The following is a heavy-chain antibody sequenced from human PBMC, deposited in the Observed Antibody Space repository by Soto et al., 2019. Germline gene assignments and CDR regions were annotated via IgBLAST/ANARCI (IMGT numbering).Heavy chain of an antibody. V-gene: IGHV4-30-4*01. CDR1: GASISSADYY. J-gene: IGHJ4*01. D-gene: IGHD3-10*01. CDR3: ASIWFGDFDY. CDR2: FHSSGAT. Sequence: QVQLQESGPGLVKPSQTLSLTCTVSGASISSADYYWSWIRQPPGKGLAWIGYFHSSGATYKDPSLKSRVTLSVDTSKHQISLKLDSVSAADTAIYYCASIWFGDFDYWGHGTLVTISS.